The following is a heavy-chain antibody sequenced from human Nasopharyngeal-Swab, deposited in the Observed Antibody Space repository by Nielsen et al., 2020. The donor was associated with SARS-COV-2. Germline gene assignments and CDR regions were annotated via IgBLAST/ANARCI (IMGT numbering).Heavy chain of an antibody. Sequence: WIRQPPGKGLEWIGSIYYSGSTYYNPSLKSRLTISVDTSQNQFSLTVSSVTASDTAVYYCVRDNYYHYYMDVWGQGTTVTVSS. CDR2: IYYSGST. J-gene: IGHJ6*03. CDR3: VRDNYYHYYMDV. V-gene: IGHV4-39*01. D-gene: IGHD2-15*01.